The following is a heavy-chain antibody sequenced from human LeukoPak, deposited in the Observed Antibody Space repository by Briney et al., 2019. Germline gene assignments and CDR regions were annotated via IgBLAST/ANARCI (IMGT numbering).Heavy chain of an antibody. Sequence: PSETLSLTCTVSGGSISSYYWSWIRQPPGKGLEWIGYIYYSGSTNYNPSLKSRVTISVDTSKNQFSLKLSSVTAADTAVYYCARANPRIVLMVFFDYWGQGTLVTVSS. CDR2: IYYSGST. V-gene: IGHV4-59*12. J-gene: IGHJ4*02. CDR1: GGSISSYY. CDR3: ARANPRIVLMVFFDY. D-gene: IGHD2-8*01.